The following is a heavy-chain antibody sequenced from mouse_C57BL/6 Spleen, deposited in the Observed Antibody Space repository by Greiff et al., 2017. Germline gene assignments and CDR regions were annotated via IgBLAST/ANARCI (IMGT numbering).Heavy chain of an antibody. J-gene: IGHJ2*01. V-gene: IGHV5-6*01. CDR2: ISSGGSYT. CDR3: ARPGYGSSYLFDY. CDR1: GFTFSSYG. D-gene: IGHD1-1*01. Sequence: EVQLQESGGDLVKPGGSLKLSCAASGFTFSSYGMSWVRQTPDKRLEWVATISSGGSYTYYPDSVKGRFTISRDNAKNTLYLQMSSLKSEDTAMYYCARPGYGSSYLFDYWGQGTTLTVSS.